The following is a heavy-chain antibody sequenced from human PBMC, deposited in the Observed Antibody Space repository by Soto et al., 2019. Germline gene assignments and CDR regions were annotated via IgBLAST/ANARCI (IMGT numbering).Heavy chain of an antibody. J-gene: IGHJ6*02. CDR2: ISSSGSTI. Sequence: GGSLRLSCAASGFTFSDYYMSWIRQAPGKGLEWVSYISSSGSTIYYADSVKGRFTISRDNAKNSLYLQMNSLRAEDTAVYYCAREAPYCTSATCPKFYDMDVWGQGTTVTVSS. CDR3: AREAPYCTSATCPKFYDMDV. V-gene: IGHV3-11*01. CDR1: GFTFSDYY. D-gene: IGHD2-2*01.